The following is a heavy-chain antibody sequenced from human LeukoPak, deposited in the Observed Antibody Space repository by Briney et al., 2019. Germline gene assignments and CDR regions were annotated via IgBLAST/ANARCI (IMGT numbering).Heavy chain of an antibody. CDR1: GGSISSYY. D-gene: IGHD6-13*01. CDR3: ARKGASSSWYVDYYYGMDV. J-gene: IGHJ6*02. Sequence: SETLSLTCTVSGGSISSYYWSWIRQPPGKGLEWIGYIYYNGSTNYNPSLKSRVTISVDTSKDQFSLKLSSVTAADTAVYYCARKGASSSWYVDYYYGMDVWGQGTTVTVSS. V-gene: IGHV4-59*01. CDR2: IYYNGST.